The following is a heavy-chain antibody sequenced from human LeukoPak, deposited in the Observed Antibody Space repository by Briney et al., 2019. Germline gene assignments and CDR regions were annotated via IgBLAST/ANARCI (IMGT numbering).Heavy chain of an antibody. D-gene: IGHD5-18*01. V-gene: IGHV4-34*01. CDR1: GGSFSGYD. Sequence: AETLSLTCGVYGGSFSGYDWNWIRQPPGKGLEWIGEINHSGSTNYNPSLKSRVTISVDTSKKQFSLNLISVTAADTAVYYCARVRYTYGYRVPIYAMDVWGQGTTVTVSS. CDR3: ARVRYTYGYRVPIYAMDV. CDR2: INHSGST. J-gene: IGHJ6*02.